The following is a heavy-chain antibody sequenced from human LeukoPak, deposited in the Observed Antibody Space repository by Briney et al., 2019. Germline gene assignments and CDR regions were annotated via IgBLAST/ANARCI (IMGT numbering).Heavy chain of an antibody. J-gene: IGHJ4*02. D-gene: IGHD3-16*01. Sequence: SVKVSCKASGGTFSSYAISWVRQAPGQGLEWMGGIIPIFGTANYAQKFQGRVTITADESTSTAYMELSSLRSEDTAVYYCARDGGLRPRAPFDYWGQGTLVTVSS. V-gene: IGHV1-69*13. CDR1: GGTFSSYA. CDR3: ARDGGLRPRAPFDY. CDR2: IIPIFGTA.